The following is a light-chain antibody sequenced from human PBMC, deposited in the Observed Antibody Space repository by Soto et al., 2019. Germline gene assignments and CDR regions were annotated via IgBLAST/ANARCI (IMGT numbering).Light chain of an antibody. Sequence: DIQMTQSPSSLSASVGDRVTITCQASQDISNYLNWYHQKPGKAPKLLIYDASNLETGVPSRFSGSGSGTDFTFTISSLQPEDIATYYCQQYDNLPLPFGGGTKVEIK. J-gene: IGKJ4*01. CDR1: QDISNY. CDR3: QQYDNLPLP. CDR2: DAS. V-gene: IGKV1-33*01.